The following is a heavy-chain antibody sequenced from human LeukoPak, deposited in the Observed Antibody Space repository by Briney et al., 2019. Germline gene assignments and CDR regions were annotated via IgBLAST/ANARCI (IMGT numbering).Heavy chain of an antibody. V-gene: IGHV3-7*01. J-gene: IGHJ4*02. CDR3: AKDYDFWSGYPDY. CDR2: IKQDGSER. D-gene: IGHD3-3*01. Sequence: PGGSLRLSCAASGFTFSSYWMSWVRQAPGKGLEWVANIKQDGSERYYVDSVKGRFTISRDNAKNTLYLQMNSLRAEDTAVYYCAKDYDFWSGYPDYWGQGTLVTVSS. CDR1: GFTFSSYW.